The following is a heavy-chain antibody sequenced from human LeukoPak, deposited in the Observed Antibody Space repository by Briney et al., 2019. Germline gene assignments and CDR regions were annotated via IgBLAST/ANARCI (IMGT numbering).Heavy chain of an antibody. Sequence: GGSLRLSCAASGFTFSTYWINWVRQAPGKGLEWVAVINQDGNEKYYVDSVRGRFAISRDNAKNSLYLQMNTLRAEGTAVYYCARDSGFGEFNNYWGQGTLVTVSS. CDR2: INQDGNEK. V-gene: IGHV3-7*01. D-gene: IGHD3-10*01. J-gene: IGHJ4*02. CDR1: GFTFSTYW. CDR3: ARDSGFGEFNNY.